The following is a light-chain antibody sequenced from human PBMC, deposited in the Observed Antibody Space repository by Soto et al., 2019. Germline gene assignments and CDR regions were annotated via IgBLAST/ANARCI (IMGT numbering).Light chain of an antibody. CDR3: QESYSHSRT. CDR1: QSINTY. CDR2: AAS. V-gene: IGKV1-39*01. Sequence: DIQMTQSPSYLSASVGDRVTITCRASQSINTYLNWYQQKPGKAPKLLIYAASSLQSGVPSRFSGSGSGTDFTLTIGSLQPEDFATYYCQESYSHSRTFGPGTKVDI. J-gene: IGKJ3*01.